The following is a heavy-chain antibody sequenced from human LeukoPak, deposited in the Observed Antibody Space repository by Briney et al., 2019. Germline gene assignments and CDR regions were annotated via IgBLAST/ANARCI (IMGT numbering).Heavy chain of an antibody. CDR2: IRSKAYGGTA. D-gene: IGHD2-8*01. J-gene: IGHJ6*02. Sequence: GGALRHSCTSPGFPFGDNALTWVRQAPGKGLEWVGFIRSKAYGGTADYDASERRRFTISRDHSKSIAYLQMKSLKTDDTADDYCARDMLNEVSYYYNALDLWGQGTTVIVSS. CDR1: GFPFGDNA. V-gene: IGHV3-49*04. CDR3: ARDMLNEVSYYYNALDL.